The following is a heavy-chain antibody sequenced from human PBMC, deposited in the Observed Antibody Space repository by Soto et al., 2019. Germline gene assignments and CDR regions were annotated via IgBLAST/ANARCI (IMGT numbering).Heavy chain of an antibody. J-gene: IGHJ1*01. Sequence: XSVKVSCKASGSTFTSYYMHWVRQAPGQGLEWMGIINPSGGSTSYAQKFQGRVTMTRDTSTSTVYMELSSLRSEDTAVYYCARGSDILTGFGSDEYFQHWGQGTLVTVPS. CDR3: ARGSDILTGFGSDEYFQH. CDR1: GSTFTSYY. D-gene: IGHD3-9*01. CDR2: INPSGGST. V-gene: IGHV1-46*01.